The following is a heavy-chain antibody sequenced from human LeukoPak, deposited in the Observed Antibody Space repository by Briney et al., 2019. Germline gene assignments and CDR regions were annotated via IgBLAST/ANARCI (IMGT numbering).Heavy chain of an antibody. CDR1: GGSFSGYY. J-gene: IGHJ3*02. CDR3: ARDGRDGYNFDI. V-gene: IGHV4-34*01. CDR2: INHSGST. Sequence: SETLSLTCAVYGGSFSGYYWSWIRQPPGKGLEWIGEINHSGSTNYNPSPKSRVTISVDTSKNQFSLKLSSVTAADTAVYYCARDGRDGYNFDIWGQGTMVTVSS. D-gene: IGHD5-24*01.